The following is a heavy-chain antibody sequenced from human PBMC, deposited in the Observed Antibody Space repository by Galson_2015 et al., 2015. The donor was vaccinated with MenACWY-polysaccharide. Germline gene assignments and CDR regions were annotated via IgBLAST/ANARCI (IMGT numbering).Heavy chain of an antibody. Sequence: SGYTFTSYSISWVRQAPGQGLEWMGWISAYNGNTNYAQNFQDRVTMTTDTSTSTAYMELRSLRSDDTAVYYCARVGLGTVAATEDYWGQGTLVTVSS. D-gene: IGHD6-19*01. V-gene: IGHV1-18*01. CDR2: ISAYNGNT. CDR1: GYTFTSYS. CDR3: ARVGLGTVAATEDY. J-gene: IGHJ4*02.